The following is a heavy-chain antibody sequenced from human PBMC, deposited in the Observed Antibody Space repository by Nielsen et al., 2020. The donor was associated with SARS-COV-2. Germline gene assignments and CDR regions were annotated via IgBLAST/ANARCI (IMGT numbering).Heavy chain of an antibody. D-gene: IGHD2-15*01. J-gene: IGHJ6*02. V-gene: IGHV4-31*03. CDR2: IYYSGSS. Sequence: SETLSLTCTVSGGSISSGGYFWSWIRQHPGKGLEWIGYIYYSGSSYYNPSLNSRVTTSVDTSKKQFSLKLSSVTAADTAVYYCARVALGSTNGMDVWGQGTTVTVSS. CDR1: GGSISSGGYF. CDR3: ARVALGSTNGMDV.